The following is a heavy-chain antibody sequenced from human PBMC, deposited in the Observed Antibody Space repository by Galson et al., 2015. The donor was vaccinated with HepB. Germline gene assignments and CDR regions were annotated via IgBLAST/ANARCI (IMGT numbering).Heavy chain of an antibody. CDR2: ISHDASGK. D-gene: IGHD3-16*01. V-gene: IGHV3-30*04. Sequence: SLRLSCAVSEFILGNYAMSWVRQAPGKGLEWVALISHDASGKNHADSVKGRFTISRDNSKNTLYLQMNSLRGEDTAVYYCARNYYDGNGRLDFWGQGTLVTVSS. CDR3: ARNYYDGNGRLDF. CDR1: EFILGNYA. J-gene: IGHJ4*02.